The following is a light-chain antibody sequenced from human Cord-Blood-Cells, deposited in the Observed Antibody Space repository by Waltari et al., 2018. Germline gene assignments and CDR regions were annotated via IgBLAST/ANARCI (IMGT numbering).Light chain of an antibody. Sequence: QSALTQPPSASGSPGQPLTISCPGTSSDVGGSNYVSWYQQHPGNAPNLMIYEVSKRPSGCPVRSAGSRAGNTASLTVSGLQAESEAEYCCSAYAGSKRFGFGSGTKITVL. V-gene: IGLV2-8*01. CDR3: SAYAGSKRFG. J-gene: IGLJ1*01. CDR1: SSDVGGSNY. CDR2: EVS.